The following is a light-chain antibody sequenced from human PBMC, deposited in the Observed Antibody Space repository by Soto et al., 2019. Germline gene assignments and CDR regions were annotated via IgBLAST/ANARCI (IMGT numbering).Light chain of an antibody. CDR1: QSVTRNY. CDR3: QQYGNVPWT. J-gene: IGKJ1*01. CDR2: GAS. Sequence: EVVLAQSPGTLSLSPGERATLSCRASQSVTRNYLAWYQQKLGQSPRLLIYGASSRATGIPDRFSGSGSGKDFTLTINRLEPEDFAVYYCQQYGNVPWTFGQGTKVEVK. V-gene: IGKV3-20*01.